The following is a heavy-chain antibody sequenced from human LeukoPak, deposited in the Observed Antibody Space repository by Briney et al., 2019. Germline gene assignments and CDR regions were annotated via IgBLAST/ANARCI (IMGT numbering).Heavy chain of an antibody. Sequence: GRSLRLSCAASGFTFSSYGMHWVRQAPGKGLEWVAVISYDGSNKYYADSVKGRFTISRDNSKNTLYLQMNSLRAEDTAVYYCARVGYISGWYPFDFWGLGTLVIVSS. CDR1: GFTFSSYG. V-gene: IGHV3-30*03. J-gene: IGHJ4*02. CDR3: ARVGYISGWYPFDF. D-gene: IGHD6-19*01. CDR2: ISYDGSNK.